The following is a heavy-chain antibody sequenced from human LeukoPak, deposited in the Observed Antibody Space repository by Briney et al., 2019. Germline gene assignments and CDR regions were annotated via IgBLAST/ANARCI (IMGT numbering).Heavy chain of an antibody. CDR2: ISSSSSYI. V-gene: IGHV3-21*01. CDR3: ARDQGYCSSTSCYAHYFDY. Sequence: NPGGSLRLSCAASGFTFSSYSMNWVRQAPGKGLEWVSSISSSSSYISYADPVKGRFTISRDNAKNSLYLQMNSLRAEDTAVYYCARDQGYCSSTSCYAHYFDYWGQGTLVTVSS. CDR1: GFTFSSYS. D-gene: IGHD2-2*01. J-gene: IGHJ4*02.